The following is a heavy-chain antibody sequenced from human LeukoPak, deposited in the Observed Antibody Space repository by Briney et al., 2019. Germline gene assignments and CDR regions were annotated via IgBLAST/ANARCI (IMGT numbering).Heavy chain of an antibody. Sequence: PSESLSLTCAVSGYSISSGYYWGWIRQPPGKGLEWIGSIYHSGSTYYNPSLKSRVTISVDTSRNQFSLKLSSVTAADTAVYYCARLYCGGDCYYDAFDIWGQGTMVTVSS. V-gene: IGHV4-38-2*01. J-gene: IGHJ3*02. CDR2: IYHSGST. D-gene: IGHD2-21*02. CDR3: ARLYCGGDCYYDAFDI. CDR1: GYSISSGYY.